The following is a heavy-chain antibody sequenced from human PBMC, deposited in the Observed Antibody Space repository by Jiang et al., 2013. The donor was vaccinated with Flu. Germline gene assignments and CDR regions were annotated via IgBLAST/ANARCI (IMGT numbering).Heavy chain of an antibody. J-gene: IGHJ3*02. CDR1: GYSFTSYW. V-gene: IGHV5-51*01. CDR3: ARHKRGSWFARMPQDAFDI. Sequence: GAEVKKPGESLKISCKGSGYSFTSYWIGWVRQMPGKGLEWMGIIYPGDSDTRYSPSFQGQVTISADKSISTAYLQWSSLKASDTAMYYCARHKRGSWFARMPQDAFDIWGQGTMVTVSS. D-gene: IGHD6-13*01. CDR2: IYPGDSDT.